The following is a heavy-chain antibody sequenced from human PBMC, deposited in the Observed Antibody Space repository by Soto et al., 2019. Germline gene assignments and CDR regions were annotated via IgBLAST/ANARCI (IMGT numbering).Heavy chain of an antibody. CDR3: ARVRGYCSSTIFFAAMDYHYYMDF. CDR2: IYYSGST. CDR1: GGSISSYY. Sequence: SETLSLTCTVSGGSISSYYWSWIRQPPGKGLEWIGYIYYSGSTNYNPSLKSRVTISVDTSKNQFSLKLSSVTAADTAVYYCARVRGYCSSTIFFAAMDYHYYMDFWGTGTTVTVSS. J-gene: IGHJ6*03. V-gene: IGHV4-59*01. D-gene: IGHD2-2*01.